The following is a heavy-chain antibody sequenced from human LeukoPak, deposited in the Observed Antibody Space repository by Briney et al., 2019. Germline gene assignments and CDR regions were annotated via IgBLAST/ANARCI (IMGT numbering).Heavy chain of an antibody. D-gene: IGHD6-19*01. CDR1: GFTFSSYG. V-gene: IGHV3-30*18. Sequence: PGGSLRLSCAASGFTFSSYGMHWVRQAPGKGLEWVAVISYDGSNKYYADSMKGRFTISRDNSKNTLYLQMNSLRAEDTAVYYCAKGGAVVPYWGQGTLVTVSS. J-gene: IGHJ4*02. CDR3: AKGGAVVPY. CDR2: ISYDGSNK.